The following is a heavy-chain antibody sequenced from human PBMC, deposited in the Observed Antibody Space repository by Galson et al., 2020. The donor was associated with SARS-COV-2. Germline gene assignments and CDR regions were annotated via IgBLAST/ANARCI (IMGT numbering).Heavy chain of an antibody. CDR3: AKDLVRGIGYMDV. V-gene: IGHV3-23*01. J-gene: IGHJ6*03. CDR2: TSATT. CDR1: GFTFSRYG. D-gene: IGHD3-10*01. Sequence: GGSLRLSCVASGFTFSRYGMSWVRQAPGQGLDWVATTSATTYYADSVKGRFTISRDDSKNMLYLQMNGLRADDTAVYYCAKDLVRGIGYMDVWGSGTTVTISS.